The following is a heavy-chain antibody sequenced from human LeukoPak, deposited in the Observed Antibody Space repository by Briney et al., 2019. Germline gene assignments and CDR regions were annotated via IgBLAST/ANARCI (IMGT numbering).Heavy chain of an antibody. J-gene: IGHJ6*02. D-gene: IGHD3-22*01. CDR2: ISSSSSYI. CDR1: GFTFSSYS. V-gene: IGHV3-21*01. CDR3: ARDPRTYYYDSSGYYGSNYGMDV. Sequence: PGGSLRLSCAASGFTFSSYSMNWVRQAPGKGLEWVPSISSSSSYIYYADSVKGRFTISRDNAKNPLYLQMNSLRAEDTAVYYCARDPRTYYYDSSGYYGSNYGMDVWGQGTTVTVSS.